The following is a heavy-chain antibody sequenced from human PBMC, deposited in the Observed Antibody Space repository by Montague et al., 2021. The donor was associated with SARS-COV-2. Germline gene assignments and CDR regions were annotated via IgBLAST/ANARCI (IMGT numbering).Heavy chain of an antibody. D-gene: IGHD3-3*01. CDR3: VRGRSGYFDPLDY. CDR2: IYYSGST. V-gene: IGHV4-39*01. Sequence: SETLSLTCTVSDDSISSSSYYWAWIRQPPGKGLDWIGSIYYSGSTYYNPSLKSRVTISVYTSKMQFSLNLRSVAAADTSVCYCVRGRSGYFDPLDYWGQGTLVTVSS. CDR1: DDSISSSSYY. J-gene: IGHJ4*02.